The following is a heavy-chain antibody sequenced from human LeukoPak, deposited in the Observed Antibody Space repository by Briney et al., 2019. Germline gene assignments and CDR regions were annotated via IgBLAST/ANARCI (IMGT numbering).Heavy chain of an antibody. CDR2: IYHTGST. J-gene: IGHJ4*02. Sequence: SETLSLTCTVSGGSISSYYWSWIRQSPGKVLKWIGHIYHTGSTNYNPFLKSRVTISVDTSKQQFSLKLSSVTAADTAIYYCARDKGSYYFDYWGQGTLVTVSS. CDR1: GGSISSYY. V-gene: IGHV4-59*01. CDR3: ARDKGSYYFDY.